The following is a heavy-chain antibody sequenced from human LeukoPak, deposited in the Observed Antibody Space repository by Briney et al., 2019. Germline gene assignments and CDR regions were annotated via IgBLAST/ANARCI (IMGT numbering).Heavy chain of an antibody. D-gene: IGHD6-13*01. CDR3: ARPYGSSWYQGFFDY. CDR1: GFTFSSYA. J-gene: IGHJ4*02. CDR2: ISYDGSNK. V-gene: IGHV3-30*04. Sequence: PGRSLRLSCAASGFTFSSYAMHWVRQAPGKGLEWVAVISYDGSNKYYADSVKGRFTISRDNSKNTLYLQMNSLRAEDTAVYYCARPYGSSWYQGFFDYWGQGTLVTVSS.